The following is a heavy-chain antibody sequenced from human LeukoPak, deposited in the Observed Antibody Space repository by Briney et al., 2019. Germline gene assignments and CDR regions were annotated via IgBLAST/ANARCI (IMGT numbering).Heavy chain of an antibody. J-gene: IGHJ3*02. D-gene: IGHD1-26*01. CDR1: GYTFTSYD. CDR2: MNPNSGNT. CDR3: ARDLWELPHDAFDI. V-gene: IGHV1-8*01. Sequence: ASVKVSCKASGYTFTSYDINWVRQATGQGLEWMGWMNPNSGNTGYAQKLQGRVTMTTDTSTSTAYMELRSLRSDDTAVYYCARDLWELPHDAFDIWGQGTMVTVSS.